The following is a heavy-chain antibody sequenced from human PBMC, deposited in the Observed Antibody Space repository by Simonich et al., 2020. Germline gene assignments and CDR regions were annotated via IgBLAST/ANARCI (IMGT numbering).Heavy chain of an antibody. D-gene: IGHD3-16*01. J-gene: IGHJ3*02. CDR1: GGSFSGYY. V-gene: IGHV4-34*01. CDR2: INHSEST. Sequence: QVQLQQWGAGLLKPSETLSLTCAVYGGSFSGYYWSWIRQPPGKGLEWIGEINHSESTNNNPSLKSRVTLSVDTSKNQFSLKLSSVTAADTAVYYCARPLGIVWAFDIWGQGTMVTVSS. CDR3: ARPLGIVWAFDI.